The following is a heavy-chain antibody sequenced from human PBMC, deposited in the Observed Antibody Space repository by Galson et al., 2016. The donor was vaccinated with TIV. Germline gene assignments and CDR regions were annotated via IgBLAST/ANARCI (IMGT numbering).Heavy chain of an antibody. D-gene: IGHD6-19*01. CDR2: VSWNSHSI. Sequence: LRLSCAASGFTFDDYAMTWVRQAPGKGLEWVSGVSWNSHSIGYADSVKGRFTISRDNAKNSVYLQMNSLRPEDTAFYYCAKDVRALAVAEPFDYWGQGTLVTVSS. V-gene: IGHV3-9*01. CDR3: AKDVRALAVAEPFDY. CDR1: GFTFDDYA. J-gene: IGHJ4*02.